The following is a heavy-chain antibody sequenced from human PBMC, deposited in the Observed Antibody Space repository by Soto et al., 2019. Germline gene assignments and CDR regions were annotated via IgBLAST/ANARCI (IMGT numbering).Heavy chain of an antibody. CDR3: AKAILFWYDAFDI. Sequence: GGSLRLSCAASGFNCSSYAMSWVRQAPGKGLEWVSAISGSGGSTYYADSVKGRFTISRDKSKNTLYLQMNSLRAEDTAVYYCAKAILFWYDAFDIWGQGTMVTVSS. CDR1: GFNCSSYA. J-gene: IGHJ3*02. V-gene: IGHV3-23*01. CDR2: ISGSGGST. D-gene: IGHD2-8*02.